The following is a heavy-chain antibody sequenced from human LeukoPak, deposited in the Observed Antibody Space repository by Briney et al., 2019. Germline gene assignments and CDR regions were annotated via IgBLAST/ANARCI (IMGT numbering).Heavy chain of an antibody. V-gene: IGHV3-30*04. J-gene: IGHJ4*02. Sequence: GGSLRLSCAASGFTFSSYAMHWVRQAPGKGLERVAVISYDGSSKYYADSVKGRFTISRDNSKNTLFLQMNSLRAEDTAVYYCRSPDYWGQGTLVTVSS. CDR1: GFTFSSYA. CDR3: RSPDY. D-gene: IGHD3-10*01. CDR2: ISYDGSSK.